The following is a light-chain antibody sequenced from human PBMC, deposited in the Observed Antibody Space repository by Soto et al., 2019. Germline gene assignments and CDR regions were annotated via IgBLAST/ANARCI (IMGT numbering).Light chain of an antibody. Sequence: EIVLTQSPGTLSLSPGDGATLSCRASQTVGNSYVAWYQQRPGQAPRLLIHGASSRATGIPDRFSGSGSGTEFTLTIGRLEPEDFAVYYCQQYGNLPRTFGQGTKGNQT. CDR2: GAS. CDR1: QTVGNSY. V-gene: IGKV3-20*01. J-gene: IGKJ1*01. CDR3: QQYGNLPRT.